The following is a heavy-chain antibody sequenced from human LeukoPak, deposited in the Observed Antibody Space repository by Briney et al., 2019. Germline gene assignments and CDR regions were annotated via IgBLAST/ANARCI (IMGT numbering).Heavy chain of an antibody. Sequence: ASVKVSCKASGYTFISYGISWVRQAPGQGLEWMGWISADNGYTNFAQNLQGRVTMTTDTSTSTAYMELRSLKSDDTAVYYCARDHYYYGSGTTGYGMDVWGKGTTVTVSS. J-gene: IGHJ6*04. V-gene: IGHV1-18*04. CDR1: GYTFISYG. CDR3: ARDHYYYGSGTTGYGMDV. D-gene: IGHD3-10*01. CDR2: ISADNGYT.